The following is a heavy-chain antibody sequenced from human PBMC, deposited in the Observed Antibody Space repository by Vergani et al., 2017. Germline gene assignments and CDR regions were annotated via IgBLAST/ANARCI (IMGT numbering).Heavy chain of an antibody. Sequence: QVQLQESGPGLVKPSQTLSLTCTVSGGSISSGSYYWSWIRQPAGKGLEWIGRIYTSGSTNYNPSLKSRVTISVDTSKNQFSLKLSSVTAADTAVYYCARDRTAWELSSYDYGMDVWGQGTTVTVSS. CDR3: ARDRTAWELSSYDYGMDV. V-gene: IGHV4-61*02. J-gene: IGHJ6*02. CDR1: GGSISSGSYY. D-gene: IGHD1-26*01. CDR2: IYTSGST.